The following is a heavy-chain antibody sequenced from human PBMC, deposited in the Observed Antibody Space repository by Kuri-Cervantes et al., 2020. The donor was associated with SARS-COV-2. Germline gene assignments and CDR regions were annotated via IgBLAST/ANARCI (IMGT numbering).Heavy chain of an antibody. V-gene: IGHV4-34*01. J-gene: IGHJ4*02. CDR1: GGSFSGYQ. D-gene: IGHD2-21*01. CDR2: IYYSGST. Sequence: SQTLSLTCAVYGGSFSGYQWSWIRQPPGKGLEWIGSIYYSGSTYYNPSLKSRVTISVDTSKNQFSLKLSSVTAADTAVYYCARGGVVPVSFDYWGQGTLVTVSS. CDR3: ARGGVVPVSFDY.